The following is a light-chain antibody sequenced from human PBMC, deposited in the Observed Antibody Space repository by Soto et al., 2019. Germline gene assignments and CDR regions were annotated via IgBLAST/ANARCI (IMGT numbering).Light chain of an antibody. CDR3: QQYVTSPPIT. J-gene: IGKJ5*01. CDR1: QSVSSSY. V-gene: IGKV3-20*01. CDR2: GAS. Sequence: EIVLTQSPGTLSLSPGERATLSCRASQSVSSSYLAWFQQKPGQAPRLLIYGASSRATGIPDRFSGSGSGTDFTLTISRLGPEDFAVYYCQQYVTSPPITFGQGTRLEIK.